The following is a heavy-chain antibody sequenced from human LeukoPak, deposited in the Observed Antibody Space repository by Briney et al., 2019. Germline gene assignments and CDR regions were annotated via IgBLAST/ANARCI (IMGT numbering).Heavy chain of an antibody. Sequence: ASVKVSCKASGGTFSSYAISWVRQAPGQGLEWMGGIIPIFGTANYAQKFQGRVTITADKSTSTAYMELSSLRSEDTAVYYCARVGDGSGSYYRDYYYMDVWGKGTTVTVSS. V-gene: IGHV1-69*06. J-gene: IGHJ6*03. CDR2: IIPIFGTA. CDR1: GGTFSSYA. CDR3: ARVGDGSGSYYRDYYYMDV. D-gene: IGHD3-10*01.